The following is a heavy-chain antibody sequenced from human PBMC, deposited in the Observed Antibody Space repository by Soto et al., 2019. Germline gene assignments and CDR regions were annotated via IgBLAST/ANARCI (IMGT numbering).Heavy chain of an antibody. J-gene: IGHJ6*03. V-gene: IGHV1-18*01. CDR1: GYTFTRSG. D-gene: IGHD3-3*01. CDR3: ARDRGFTTFGVYSMCYYDRGG. Sequence: GASVKVSCKASGYTFTRSGISWVRQAPGQGLEWLGWINPDNGNTNYAQHLQGRVSLTTDTSTSTAYMDLRSLRSDDTAVYYCARDRGFTTFGVYSMCYYDRGGCAKGTRLTSSS. CDR2: INPDNGNT.